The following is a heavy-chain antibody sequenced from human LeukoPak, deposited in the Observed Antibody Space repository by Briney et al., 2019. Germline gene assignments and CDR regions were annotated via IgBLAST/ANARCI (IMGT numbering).Heavy chain of an antibody. CDR1: GFTVSDNA. CDR3: ARGTNAYPGTDY. J-gene: IGHJ4*02. Sequence: GGSLRLSCTVSGFTVSDNAMSWVRQAPGKGLKWVSFIYTTGGTHNSDSVKGRFTISRDNAKNSVFLEMNSLRAEDTAVYYCARGTNAYPGTDYWGQGTLVTVSS. D-gene: IGHD1-14*01. CDR2: IYTTGGT. V-gene: IGHV3-53*01.